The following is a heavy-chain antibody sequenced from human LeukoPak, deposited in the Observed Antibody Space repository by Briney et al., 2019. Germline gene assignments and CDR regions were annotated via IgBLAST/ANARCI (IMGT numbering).Heavy chain of an antibody. CDR1: GYTFTGYY. V-gene: IGHV1-2*02. D-gene: IGHD6-13*01. CDR2: INPNSGGT. CDR3: ARNIAAAGDGYNWFDP. Sequence: GASVKVSCKASGYTFTGYYMHWVRQAPGQGLEWMGWINPNSGGTNYAQKFQGRVTMTRDTSISTAYMELSSLRSEDTAVYYCARNIAAAGDGYNWFDPWGQGTLVTVSS. J-gene: IGHJ5*02.